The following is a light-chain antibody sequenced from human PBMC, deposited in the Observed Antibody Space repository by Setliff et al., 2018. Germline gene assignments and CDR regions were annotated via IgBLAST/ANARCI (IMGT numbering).Light chain of an antibody. J-gene: IGLJ1*01. CDR3: SSYTGSNSHV. CDR2: DVG. Sequence: QSVLAQPASVSGSPGQSITISCTGSSSDVGGYNHVSWYQQHPGKAPKLMIYDVGKRPSGVSNRFSGSKSGNTASLTISGPQAEDEADYYCSSYTGSNSHVFGTGTKVTVL. V-gene: IGLV2-14*01. CDR1: SSDVGGYNH.